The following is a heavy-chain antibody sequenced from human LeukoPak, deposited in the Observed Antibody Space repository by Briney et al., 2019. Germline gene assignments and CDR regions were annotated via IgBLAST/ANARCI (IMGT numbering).Heavy chain of an antibody. J-gene: IGHJ5*02. CDR3: ARENDSSGYYYGGDSWFDP. CDR2: ISSSSSYI. V-gene: IGHV3-21*01. Sequence: GGSLRLSCAASGFTFSSYSMNWVRQAPGKGLEWVSSISSSSSYIYYADSVKGRFTISRDNAKNSRYLQMNSLRAEDTAVYYCARENDSSGYYYGGDSWFDPWGQGTLVTVSS. CDR1: GFTFSSYS. D-gene: IGHD3-22*01.